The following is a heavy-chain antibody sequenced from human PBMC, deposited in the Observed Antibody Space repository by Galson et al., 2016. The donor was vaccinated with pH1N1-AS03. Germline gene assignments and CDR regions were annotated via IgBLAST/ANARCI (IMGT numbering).Heavy chain of an antibody. J-gene: IGHJ4*02. V-gene: IGHV2-5*02. D-gene: IGHD5-12*01. CDR1: GFSLGTTSVG. Sequence: PALVKPTQTLTLTCSFSGFSLGTTSVGLAWIRQPPGEALEWLALVHWDGVDRLSPSLRDRLAITTDPSKTQVVLTMTNMGPADTRTYFFTKTSGYDFDLCGQGAPVTV. CDR3: TKTSGYDFDL. CDR2: VHWDGVD.